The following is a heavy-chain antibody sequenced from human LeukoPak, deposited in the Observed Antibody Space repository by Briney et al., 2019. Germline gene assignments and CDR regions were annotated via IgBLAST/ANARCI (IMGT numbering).Heavy chain of an antibody. J-gene: IGHJ4*02. CDR2: ISYDGSNK. D-gene: IGHD3-22*01. Sequence: GGSLRLSCAASGFTFSSYAMHWVRHAPGKGLEWVAVISYDGSNKYYADSVKGRFTISRDNSKNTLYLQMNSLRAEDTAVYYCARDRLSVFDYWGQGTLVTVSS. CDR1: GFTFSSYA. V-gene: IGHV3-30-3*01. CDR3: ARDRLSVFDY.